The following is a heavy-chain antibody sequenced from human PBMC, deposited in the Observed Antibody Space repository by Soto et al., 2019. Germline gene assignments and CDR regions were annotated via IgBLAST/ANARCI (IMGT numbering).Heavy chain of an antibody. CDR1: GFPFSTYA. Sequence: GGSKKISGPAAGFPFSTYAMTWVRPANRKGLEWVAAISGGKTYYADSVKGRFTISRDNPKSTLYLQMSRLRAEDTAVYYCAISPYDSSGYYQVHYVDDWGQGTLVTVSS. CDR3: AISPYDSSGYYQVHYVDD. J-gene: IGHJ4*02. D-gene: IGHD3-22*01. V-gene: IGHV3-23*01. CDR2: ISGGKT.